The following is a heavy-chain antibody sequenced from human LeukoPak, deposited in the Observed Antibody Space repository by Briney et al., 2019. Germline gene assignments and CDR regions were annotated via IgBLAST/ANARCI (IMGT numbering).Heavy chain of an antibody. CDR3: AKEGITIFGEHYFDY. CDR2: IRYDGSNK. J-gene: IGHJ4*02. D-gene: IGHD3-3*01. V-gene: IGHV3-30*02. CDR1: GFTFSSYG. Sequence: GGSLRLSCAASGFTFSSYGMHWVSQAPGKGLEWVAFIRYDGSNKYYADSVKGRFTISRGNSKNTLYLQMNSLRVEDTAVYYCAKEGITIFGEHYFDYWGQGTLVTVSS.